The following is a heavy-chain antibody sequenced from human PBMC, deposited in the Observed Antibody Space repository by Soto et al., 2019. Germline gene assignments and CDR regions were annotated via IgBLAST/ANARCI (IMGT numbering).Heavy chain of an antibody. V-gene: IGHV3-11*01. CDR2: ISSSGSTI. D-gene: IGHD2-15*01. CDR1: GFTFSDYY. J-gene: IGHJ6*03. Sequence: QVQLVESGGGLVKPGGSLRLSCAASGFTFSDYYMSWIRQAPGKGLEWVSYISSSGSTIYYADSVKGRFTISRDNAKNSLYLQMKSLSGEDTAVYYCARTEYHYYYYYMDVWGKGTTVTGSS. CDR3: ARTEYHYYYYYMDV.